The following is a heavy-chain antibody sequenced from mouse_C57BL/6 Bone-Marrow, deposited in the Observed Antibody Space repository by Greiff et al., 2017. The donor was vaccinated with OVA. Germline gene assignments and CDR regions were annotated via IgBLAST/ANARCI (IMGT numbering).Heavy chain of an antibody. Sequence: QVQLQQPGAELVMPGASVKLSCKASGYTFTSYWMHWVKQRPGQGLEWIGEIDPSDSYTNYNQKFKGKSTLTVDKSSSTAYMQLSSLTSEDSAVYYCANSYYYGSRNWYFDVWGTGTTVTVSS. CDR2: IDPSDSYT. CDR1: GYTFTSYW. D-gene: IGHD1-1*01. V-gene: IGHV1-69*01. CDR3: ANSYYYGSRNWYFDV. J-gene: IGHJ1*03.